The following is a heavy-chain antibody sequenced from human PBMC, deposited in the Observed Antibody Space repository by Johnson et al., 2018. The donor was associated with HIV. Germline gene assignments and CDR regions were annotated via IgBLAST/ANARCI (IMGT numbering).Heavy chain of an antibody. CDR3: AKDDQNYYGSGSYYDAFDI. V-gene: IGHV3-30*18. Sequence: HVQLVESGGGVVQPGRSLRLSCAASGFTFSSYGMHWVRQAPGKGLEWVAVISYDGSNKYYADSVKGRFTISRDNSKNTLYLQMNSLRAEDTAVYYCAKDDQNYYGSGSYYDAFDIWGQGTMVTVS. D-gene: IGHD3-10*01. CDR2: ISYDGSNK. J-gene: IGHJ3*02. CDR1: GFTFSSYG.